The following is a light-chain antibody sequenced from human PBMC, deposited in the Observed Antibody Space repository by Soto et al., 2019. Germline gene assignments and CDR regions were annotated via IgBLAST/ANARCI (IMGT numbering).Light chain of an antibody. Sequence: QSVLTQPPSVFAAPGQKVTISCSGSSSNIGDNYVSWYQQLPGTAPKLLIYDNFKLPSGIPDRFSGSKSGTSATLDITGLLTGDEADYYCGTWDDSLSAGVFGGGTKLTVL. CDR2: DNF. CDR3: GTWDDSLSAGV. CDR1: SSNIGDNY. J-gene: IGLJ3*02. V-gene: IGLV1-51*01.